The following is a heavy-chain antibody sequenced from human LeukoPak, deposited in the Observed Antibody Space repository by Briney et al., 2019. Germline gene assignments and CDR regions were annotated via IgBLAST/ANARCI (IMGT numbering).Heavy chain of an antibody. D-gene: IGHD3-22*01. CDR2: ISGSGGST. J-gene: IGHJ4*02. CDR3: ARGVTYYYDSSGYYY. Sequence: PGGSLRLSCAASGFTFSSYWMSWVRQAPGKGLEWVSAISGSGGSTYYADSVKGRFTISRDNSKNTLYLQMNSLRAEDTAVYYCARGVTYYYDSSGYYYWGQGTLVAVSS. V-gene: IGHV3-23*01. CDR1: GFTFSSYW.